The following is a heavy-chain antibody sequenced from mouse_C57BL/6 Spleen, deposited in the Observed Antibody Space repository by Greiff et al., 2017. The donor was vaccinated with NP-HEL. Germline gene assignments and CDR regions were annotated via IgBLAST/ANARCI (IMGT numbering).Heavy chain of an antibody. CDR3: EGQDDGYPLYPMAH. J-gene: IGHJ4*01. CDR1: GFTFSSYT. CDR2: ISGGGGNT. Sequence: EVKLVESGGGLVKPGGSLKLSCAASGFTFSSYTMSWVRQTPEKRLEWVATISGGGGNTYYPDSVKGRFTISRDNAKNTLYLQMSSLRSEDTALYYCEGQDDGYPLYPMAHWAQGTSAPVSS. V-gene: IGHV5-9*01. D-gene: IGHD2-3*01.